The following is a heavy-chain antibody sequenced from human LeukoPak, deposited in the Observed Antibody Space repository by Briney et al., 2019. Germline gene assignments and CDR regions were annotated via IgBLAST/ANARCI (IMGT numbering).Heavy chain of an antibody. CDR1: GGSISSGGYY. Sequence: SETLSLTCTVSGGSISSGGYYWSWIRQHPGKGLEWIGYIYYSGSTYYNPSLKSQVTISVDTSKNQFSLKLSSVTAADTAVYYCARVVAAGRDYYFDYWGQGTLVTVSS. CDR2: IYYSGST. J-gene: IGHJ4*02. CDR3: ARVVAAGRDYYFDY. D-gene: IGHD6-13*01. V-gene: IGHV4-31*01.